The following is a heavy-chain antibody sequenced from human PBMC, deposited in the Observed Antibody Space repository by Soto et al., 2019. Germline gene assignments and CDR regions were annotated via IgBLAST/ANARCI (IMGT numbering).Heavy chain of an antibody. CDR1: GFTFSSYG. V-gene: IGHV3-30*18. CDR2: ISYDGSNK. CDR3: AKVAPPGIAAAHYYYYGMDV. Sequence: GGSLRLSCAASGFTFSSYGMHWVRQAPGKGLEWVAVISYDGSNKYYADSVKGRFTISRDNSKNTLYLQMNSLRAEDTAVYYCAKVAPPGIAAAHYYYYGMDVWGQGTTVTVSS. J-gene: IGHJ6*02. D-gene: IGHD6-13*01.